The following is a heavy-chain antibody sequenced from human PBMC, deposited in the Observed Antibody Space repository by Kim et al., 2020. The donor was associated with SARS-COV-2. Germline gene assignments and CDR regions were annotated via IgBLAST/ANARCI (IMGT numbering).Heavy chain of an antibody. D-gene: IGHD2-8*02. CDR3: ARDTGGTLAWFDP. Sequence: YAVSVKSRITINPDTSKNQFSLQLNSVTPEDTAVYYCARDTGGTLAWFDPWGQGTLVTVSS. V-gene: IGHV6-1*01. J-gene: IGHJ5*02.